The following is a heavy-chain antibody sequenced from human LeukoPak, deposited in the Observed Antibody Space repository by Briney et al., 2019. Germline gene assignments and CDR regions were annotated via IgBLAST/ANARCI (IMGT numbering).Heavy chain of an antibody. Sequence: SETLSLTCAVYGGSFSGYYWSWLRQPPGKGLEWIGEINHSGSTNYNPSLKSRVTISVDTSKNQFSLKLSSVTAADTAVYYCARVPTRLGYCSSTSCRREYYFDYWGQGTLVTVSS. D-gene: IGHD2-2*01. J-gene: IGHJ4*02. CDR2: INHSGST. V-gene: IGHV4-34*01. CDR1: GGSFSGYY. CDR3: ARVPTRLGYCSSTSCRREYYFDY.